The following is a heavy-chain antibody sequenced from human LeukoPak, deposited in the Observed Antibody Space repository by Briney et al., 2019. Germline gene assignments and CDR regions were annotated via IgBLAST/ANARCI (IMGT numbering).Heavy chain of an antibody. D-gene: IGHD1/OR15-1a*01. CDR1: GFTFSSYS. Sequence: RGSPRVSCAASGFTFSSYSRCSVRQAPGKGLQWVSHISPSSSDIHYADSVRGRFTISRDNAKNSLYLQMNSLRDEDTAVYYCASAQWNSSPDCWRQGALVTVSS. CDR3: ASAQWNSSPDC. J-gene: IGHJ4*02. V-gene: IGHV3-21*05. CDR2: ISPSSSDI.